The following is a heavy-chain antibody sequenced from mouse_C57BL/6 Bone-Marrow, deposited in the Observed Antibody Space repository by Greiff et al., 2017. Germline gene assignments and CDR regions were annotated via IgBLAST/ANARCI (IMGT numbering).Heavy chain of an antibody. CDR3: ANYYGSSPWFAY. CDR1: GYTFTSYW. D-gene: IGHD1-1*01. Sequence: QVQLQQPGAELVKPGASVKMSCKASGYTFTSYWITWVKQRPGQGLEWIGDIYPGSGSTNYNEKFKSKATLTVDTSSSTAYMQLSSLTSEDSAVYYCANYYGSSPWFAYWGQGTLVNVSA. V-gene: IGHV1-55*01. CDR2: IYPGSGST. J-gene: IGHJ3*01.